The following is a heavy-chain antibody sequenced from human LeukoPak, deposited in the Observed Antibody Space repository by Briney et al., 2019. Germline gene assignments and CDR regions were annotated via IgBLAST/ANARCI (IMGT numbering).Heavy chain of an antibody. V-gene: IGHV1-18*01. CDR2: ISGYNDNT. J-gene: IGHJ5*02. D-gene: IGHD1-26*01. CDR3: ARDTKRSRARWENLGFDP. Sequence: ASVKVSCKASGYTFSSYGISWVRQAPGQGLEWMGWISGYNDNTKYYAQKLQGRVTMTTDTSTSTAYMDLRSLRSDDTAVYYCARDTKRSRARWENLGFDPWGQGTLVTVSS. CDR1: GYTFSSYG.